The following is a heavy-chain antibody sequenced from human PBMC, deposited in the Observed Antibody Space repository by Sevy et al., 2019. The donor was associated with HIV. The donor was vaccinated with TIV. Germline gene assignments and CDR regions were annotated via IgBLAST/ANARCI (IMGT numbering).Heavy chain of an antibody. CDR2: ISSRSSYI. CDR1: GFIFSDYD. Sequence: GGSLRLSCAASGFIFSDYDMNWVRQAPGKGLEWISVISSRSSYIKYADSLKGRVTISRDNANNSLFLQLNSLRAEDTAVYYCARAVYYYDIGGVHYWGQGALVTVSS. V-gene: IGHV3-21*05. D-gene: IGHD3-22*01. CDR3: ARAVYYYDIGGVHY. J-gene: IGHJ4*02.